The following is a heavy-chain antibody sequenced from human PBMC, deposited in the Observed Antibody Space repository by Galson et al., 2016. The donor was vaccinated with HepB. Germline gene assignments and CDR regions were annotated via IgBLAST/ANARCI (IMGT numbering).Heavy chain of an antibody. J-gene: IGHJ4*02. D-gene: IGHD6-6*01. CDR3: AREAYSTSSGRLEY. CDR2: IWYDGSSK. Sequence: SLRLSCAASGFTFSDYGIHWVRQAPGKGPEWVAFIWYDGSSKYYADSVKGRFAISRNNSKNTIYLQMSSLRAEDTALYYCAREAYSTSSGRLEYWGQGILVTVSS. CDR1: GFTFSDYG. V-gene: IGHV3-33*01.